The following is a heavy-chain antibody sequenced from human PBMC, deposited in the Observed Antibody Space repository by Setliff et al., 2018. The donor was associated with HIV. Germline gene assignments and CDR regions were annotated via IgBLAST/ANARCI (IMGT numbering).Heavy chain of an antibody. J-gene: IGHJ4*02. CDR3: ASLPPLYDSSGYYFDY. Sequence: PSETLSLTCTVSGGSISGSSYHRGWIRQTPGKGLEWIGSIYYSGSTYYNPSLNSRVTISVDASKNQFSLKLSSVTAADTAVYYCASLPPLYDSSGYYFDYWGQGTLVTVSS. V-gene: IGHV4-39*01. D-gene: IGHD3-22*01. CDR1: GGSISGSSYH. CDR2: IYYSGST.